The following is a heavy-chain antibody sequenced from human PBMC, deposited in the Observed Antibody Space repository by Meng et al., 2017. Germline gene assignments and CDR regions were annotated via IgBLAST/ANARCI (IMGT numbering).Heavy chain of an antibody. CDR3: AKVSRRWYPAPYYFDY. J-gene: IGHJ4*02. CDR1: GFTFSSYA. CDR2: ISYDGSNK. D-gene: IGHD6-13*01. Sequence: GESLKISCAASGFTFSSYAMHWVRQAPGKGLEWVAVISYDGSNKYYADSVKGRFTISRDNAKNSLYLQMNSLRAEDTALYYCAKVSRRWYPAPYYFDYWGQGTLVTVSS. V-gene: IGHV3-30*01.